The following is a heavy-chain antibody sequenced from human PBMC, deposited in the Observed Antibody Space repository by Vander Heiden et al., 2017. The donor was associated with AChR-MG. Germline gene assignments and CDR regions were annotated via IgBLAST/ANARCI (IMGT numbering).Heavy chain of an antibody. Sequence: QLQLQEPGPGLVKPSGTLSLICDVAGSSISHGYYWSWVRQPPGKGLEWIGEIVHSGSTTYNPSLKSRVTMSLDKSHNQFSLTLNSVTAADTAVYFCARNGDFSMDVWGKGTTVTVSS. CDR1: GSSISHGYY. D-gene: IGHD2-8*01. CDR2: IVHSGST. CDR3: ARNGDFSMDV. V-gene: IGHV4-4*02. J-gene: IGHJ6*03.